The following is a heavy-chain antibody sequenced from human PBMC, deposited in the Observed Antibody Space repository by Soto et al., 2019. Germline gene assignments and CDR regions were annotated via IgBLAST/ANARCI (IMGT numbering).Heavy chain of an antibody. V-gene: IGHV3-23*01. Sequence: PGGSLRLSCAASGFTFSSYAMSWVRQAPGKGLEWVSAISGSGGSTYYADSVKGRFTISRDNSKNTLYLQMNSLRAEDTAVYYCAKDRDGSSFRNNWFDPWGQGTLVTVSS. CDR1: GFTFSSYA. CDR3: AKDRDGSSFRNNWFDP. CDR2: ISGSGGST. D-gene: IGHD6-13*01. J-gene: IGHJ5*02.